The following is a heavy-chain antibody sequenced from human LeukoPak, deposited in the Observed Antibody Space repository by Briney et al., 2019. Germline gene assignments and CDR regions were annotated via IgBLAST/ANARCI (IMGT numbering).Heavy chain of an antibody. CDR2: INPSGGST. V-gene: IGHV1-46*01. D-gene: IGHD6-13*01. Sequence: AASVTVSFKASGYTFTSYYMHWVRQAPGQGLEWMGIINPSGGSTSYAQKFQGRVTVTRDTSTSTVYMELSSLRSEDTAVYYCARDPGYSSSWKRIDYWGQGTLVTVSS. CDR1: GYTFTSYY. J-gene: IGHJ4*02. CDR3: ARDPGYSSSWKRIDY.